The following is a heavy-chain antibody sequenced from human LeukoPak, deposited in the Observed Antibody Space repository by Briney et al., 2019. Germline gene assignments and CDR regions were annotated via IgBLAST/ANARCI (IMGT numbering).Heavy chain of an antibody. Sequence: GGSLRLSCTASGFTFTNSFMHWVRQAPGKGPVWVSRISADGGSAFYADSVKGRFTISRDNAKNSLYLQMNSLRAEDTALYYCVRLYGYWGQGTLVAVSS. D-gene: IGHD2-2*02. CDR1: GFTFTNSF. J-gene: IGHJ4*02. CDR3: VRLYGY. V-gene: IGHV3-74*01. CDR2: ISADGGSA.